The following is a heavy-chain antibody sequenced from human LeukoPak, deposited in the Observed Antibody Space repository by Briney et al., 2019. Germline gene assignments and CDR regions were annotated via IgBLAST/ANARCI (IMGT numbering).Heavy chain of an antibody. CDR1: GFTFSSYA. V-gene: IGHV3-23*01. CDR2: ISGSGGST. J-gene: IGHJ4*02. CDR3: AIWPHTLHGWGPMGSYYYGSGSYSFDY. Sequence: GGSLRLSCAASGFTFSSYAMSWVRQAPGKGLEWVSAISGSGGSTYYADSVKGRFTISRDNSKNTLYLQMNSLRAEDTAVYYCAIWPHTLHGWGPMGSYYYGSGSYSFDYWGQGTLVSVSS. D-gene: IGHD3-10*01.